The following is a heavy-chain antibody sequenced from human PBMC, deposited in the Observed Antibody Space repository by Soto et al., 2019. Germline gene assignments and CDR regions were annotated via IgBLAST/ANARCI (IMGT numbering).Heavy chain of an antibody. CDR3: ARDSGEYSSSSAHYGMDV. CDR2: INPNSGGT. CDR1: GYTFTGYY. V-gene: IGHV1-2*04. Sequence: ASVKVSCKASGYTFTGYYMHWVRQAPGQGLEWMGWINPNSGGTNYAQKFQGWVTMTRDTSISTAYMELSRLRSDDTAVYYCARDSGEYSSSSAHYGMDVWGQGTTVTVSS. J-gene: IGHJ6*02. D-gene: IGHD6-6*01.